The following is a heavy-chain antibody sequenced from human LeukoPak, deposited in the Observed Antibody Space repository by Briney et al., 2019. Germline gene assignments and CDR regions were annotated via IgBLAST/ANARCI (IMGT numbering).Heavy chain of an antibody. D-gene: IGHD6-13*01. V-gene: IGHV3-23*01. Sequence: GGSLRLSCAASGFTFSSFAMSWVRQAPGKGLEWVSGISDSGGSTYYADSVKGRFTISRDNSKNTLYLHMNSLRAEDTAVYYCAKNRDTSSRYFPFDYWGQGTLVTVSS. CDR3: AKNRDTSSRYFPFDY. CDR1: GFTFSSFA. J-gene: IGHJ4*02. CDR2: ISDSGGST.